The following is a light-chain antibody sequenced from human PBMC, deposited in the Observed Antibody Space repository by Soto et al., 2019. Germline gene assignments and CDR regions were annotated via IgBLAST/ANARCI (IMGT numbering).Light chain of an antibody. V-gene: IGLV1-51*01. Sequence: QSVLTQPPSVSAAPGQKVTISCSGSSSNIGNNYVSWYQHLPGTAPKLLISDNNNRPSGIPDRFSGSKSGTSATLAITGLQTGDEADYYCGTWDSSLSAAVFGGGTKLHRP. CDR2: DNN. CDR3: GTWDSSLSAAV. CDR1: SSNIGNNY. J-gene: IGLJ2*01.